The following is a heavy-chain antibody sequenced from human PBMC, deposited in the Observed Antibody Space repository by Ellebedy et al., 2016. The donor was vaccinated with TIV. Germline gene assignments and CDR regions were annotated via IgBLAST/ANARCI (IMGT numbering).Heavy chain of an antibody. CDR2: ISSSSSTI. Sequence: PGGSLRLSCAASGFTFSSYSMNWVLQAPGKGLEWVSYISSSSSTIYYADSVKGRFTISSDNAKNSLYLQMNSLRAEDTAVYYCARVGGAYCGGDCYWGDAFDIWGQGTMVTVSS. CDR1: GFTFSSYS. V-gene: IGHV3-48*01. D-gene: IGHD2-21*02. CDR3: ARVGGAYCGGDCYWGDAFDI. J-gene: IGHJ3*02.